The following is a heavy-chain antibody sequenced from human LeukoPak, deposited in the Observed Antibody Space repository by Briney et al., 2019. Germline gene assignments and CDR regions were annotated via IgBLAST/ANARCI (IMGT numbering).Heavy chain of an antibody. CDR3: ARDREYSGDY. Sequence: PGGSLRLSCAASGFTFSNYAMHWVRQAPGKGLEWVAVISYDGSNKYYADSVKGRFTNSRDNSKNTLYLQMNSLRVEDTAVYYCARDREYSGDYWGQGTLVTVSS. V-gene: IGHV3-30-3*01. CDR2: ISYDGSNK. CDR1: GFTFSNYA. J-gene: IGHJ4*02. D-gene: IGHD1-26*01.